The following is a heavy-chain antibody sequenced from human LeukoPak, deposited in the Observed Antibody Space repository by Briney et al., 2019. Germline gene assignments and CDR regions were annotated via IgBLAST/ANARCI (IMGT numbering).Heavy chain of an antibody. CDR1: GGSISSYY. CDR3: ARDSSGYYGY. V-gene: IGHV4-59*01. Sequence: SETLSLTCTGSGGSISSYYWSWIRQPPGKGLEWIGYIYYSGSTNYNPSLKSRVTISVDTSKNQFSLKLSSVTAADTAVYYCARDSSGYYGYWGQGTLVTVSS. D-gene: IGHD3-22*01. CDR2: IYYSGST. J-gene: IGHJ4*02.